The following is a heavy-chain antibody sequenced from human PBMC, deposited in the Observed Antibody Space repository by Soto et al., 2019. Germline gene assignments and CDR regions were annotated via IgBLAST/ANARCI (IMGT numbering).Heavy chain of an antibody. J-gene: IGHJ4*02. CDR2: ISGTSETI. D-gene: IGHD2-2*03. CDR3: ATGYCRSDNCHFTH. CDR1: GFNFHTYT. Sequence: DVQLVESGGGLVKPGGSLRLSCAASGFNFHTYTMTWVRQAPGKGLEWVSYISGTSETIFYADSVKGQFTISRDNAKKSLYLQLNSLRDEETAVYYCATGYCRSDNCHFTHWGQGTLVTVSS. V-gene: IGHV3-48*02.